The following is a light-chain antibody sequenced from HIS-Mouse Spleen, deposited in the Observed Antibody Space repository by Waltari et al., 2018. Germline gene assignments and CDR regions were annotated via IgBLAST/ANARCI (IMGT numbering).Light chain of an antibody. CDR2: GAS. V-gene: IGKV3-15*01. Sequence: ELVMTQSPATLSVSPGERATLSCRASQSVSSNLAWYQPKPGQAPRLLIYGASTRATGIPDRFSGSGSGTEFTLTISSLQSEDFAVYYCQQYNNWPPLTFGGGTKVEIK. CDR3: QQYNNWPPLT. J-gene: IGKJ4*01. CDR1: QSVSSN.